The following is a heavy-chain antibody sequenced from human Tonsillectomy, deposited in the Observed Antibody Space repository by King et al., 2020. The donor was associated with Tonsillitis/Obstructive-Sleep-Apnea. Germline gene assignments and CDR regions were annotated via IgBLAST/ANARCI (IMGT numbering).Heavy chain of an antibody. D-gene: IGHD4/OR15-4a*01. CDR3: ARRVPYYGMDV. Sequence: VQLVESGGGLVQPGGSLRLSCVASGFTFSDYEMNWVRQAPGKGLEWVSYISISGTTVYYADSVKRRFTISRDNAKNSLYLQMNSLTAEDTDVYYCARRVPYYGMDVWGQGTTVTVSS. J-gene: IGHJ6*02. CDR2: ISISGTTV. CDR1: GFTFSDYE. V-gene: IGHV3-48*03.